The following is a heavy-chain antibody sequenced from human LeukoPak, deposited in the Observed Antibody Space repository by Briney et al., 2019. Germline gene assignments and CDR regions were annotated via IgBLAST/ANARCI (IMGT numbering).Heavy chain of an antibody. CDR1: GFTFDDYA. Sequence: PGRSLRLSCAASGFTFDDYAMHWVRQAPGKGLEWVSGISWMSDIIGYGDPVKGRFTISRDNAKNSLYLQMNSLRAEDTAVYYCARGRIVAGVRYWGQGTLVTVSS. D-gene: IGHD3-22*01. CDR2: ISWMSDII. CDR3: ARGRIVAGVRY. J-gene: IGHJ4*02. V-gene: IGHV3-9*01.